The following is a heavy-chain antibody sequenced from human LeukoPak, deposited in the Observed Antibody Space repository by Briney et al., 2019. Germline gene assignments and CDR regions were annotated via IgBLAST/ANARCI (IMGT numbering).Heavy chain of an antibody. CDR1: GFTVSSNY. V-gene: IGHV3-53*01. CDR3: AREDLDGSGSYNWFDP. D-gene: IGHD3-10*01. CDR2: IYSGGST. J-gene: IGHJ5*02. Sequence: GGSLRLSCAASGFTVSSNYMSWVRQAPGKGLHLVSVIYSGGSTYYADSVKGRFTISRDNSKNTLYLQMNSLRAEDTAVYYCAREDLDGSGSYNWFDPWGQGTLVTDSS.